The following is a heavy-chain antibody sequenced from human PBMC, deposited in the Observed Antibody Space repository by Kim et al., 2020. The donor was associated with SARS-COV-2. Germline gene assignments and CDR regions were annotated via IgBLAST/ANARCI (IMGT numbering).Heavy chain of an antibody. Sequence: GGSLRLSCAASGFTFSNAWMSWVRQAPGKGLEWVGRIKSKTDGGTTDYAAPVKGRFTISRDDSKNTLYLQMNSLKTEDTAVYYCTTHKYSSSWYLDYWGQGTLVTVSS. CDR1: GFTFSNAW. D-gene: IGHD6-13*01. J-gene: IGHJ4*02. V-gene: IGHV3-15*01. CDR3: TTHKYSSSWYLDY. CDR2: IKSKTDGGTT.